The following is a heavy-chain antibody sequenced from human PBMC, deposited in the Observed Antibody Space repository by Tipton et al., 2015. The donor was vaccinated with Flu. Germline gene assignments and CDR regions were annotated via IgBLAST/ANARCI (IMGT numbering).Heavy chain of an antibody. CDR2: INHSGST. Sequence: TLSLTCAVYGGSFSGYYWSWIRQPPGKGLEWIGEINHSGSTNYNPSLKSRVTISVDTSKNQFSLKLSSVTAADTAVYYCARGSTMIVVVITITEKYNWVDPWGQGTLVTVSS. J-gene: IGHJ5*02. CDR3: ARGSTMIVVVITITEKYNWVDP. CDR1: GGSFSGYY. V-gene: IGHV4-34*01. D-gene: IGHD3-22*01.